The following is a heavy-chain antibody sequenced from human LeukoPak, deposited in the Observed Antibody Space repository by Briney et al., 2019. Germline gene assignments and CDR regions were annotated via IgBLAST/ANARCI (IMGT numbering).Heavy chain of an antibody. D-gene: IGHD5-12*01. Sequence: PSETLSLTCAVSGGPLTSYYWSWIRQPPGKGLEWIGYIYYSGSTNYNPSLKSRVTISVDTSKNQFSLKLSSVTAADTAVYYCARLYSGYDTRYFDYWGQGTLVTVSS. CDR1: GGPLTSYY. CDR2: IYYSGST. CDR3: ARLYSGYDTRYFDY. J-gene: IGHJ4*02. V-gene: IGHV4-59*08.